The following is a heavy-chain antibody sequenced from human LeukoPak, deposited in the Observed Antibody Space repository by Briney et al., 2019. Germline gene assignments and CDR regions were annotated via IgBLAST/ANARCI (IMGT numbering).Heavy chain of an antibody. CDR3: ARIFRSYYDSSGYYYEPHYYYYMDV. CDR2: IYYSGST. V-gene: IGHV4-39*01. J-gene: IGHJ6*03. D-gene: IGHD3-22*01. Sequence: SETLSLTCSVSGGSISSRSCYWGWIRQPPGKGLEWIGGIYYSGSTYYNPSLKSRVTISVDTSKNQFSLKLSSVTAADTAVYYCARIFRSYYDSSGYYYEPHYYYYMDVWGKGTTVTISS. CDR1: GGSISSRSCY.